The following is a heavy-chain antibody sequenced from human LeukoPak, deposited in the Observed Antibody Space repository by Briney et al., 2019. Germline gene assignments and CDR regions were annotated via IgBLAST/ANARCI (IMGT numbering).Heavy chain of an antibody. D-gene: IGHD5-18*01. CDR3: ARGTGDRYSYGTYYFDY. Sequence: KSSETLSLTCTVSGGSISSYYWSWIRQPAGKGLEWIGRIYTSGSTNYNPSLKSRVTMSVDTSKNQFSLKLSSVTAADTAVYYCARGTGDRYSYGTYYFDYWGQGTLVIVSS. CDR1: GGSISSYY. J-gene: IGHJ4*02. V-gene: IGHV4-4*07. CDR2: IYTSGST.